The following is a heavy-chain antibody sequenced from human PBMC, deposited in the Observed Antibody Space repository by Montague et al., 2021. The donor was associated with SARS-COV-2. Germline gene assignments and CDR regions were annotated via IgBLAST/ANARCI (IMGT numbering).Heavy chain of an antibody. D-gene: IGHD2-2*01. Sequence: SETLSLTCTVSGVSISSYYWTWIRQPPGKGLEWIGFIYYSGSTYYNPSLRSRVTISVDTSKNQFSLKLSAVTAADTAVYYCAKLALTRYCTSTTCFGAAFNIWNQGTMVSVS. CDR2: IYYSGST. J-gene: IGHJ3*02. CDR3: AKLALTRYCTSTTCFGAAFNI. CDR1: GVSISSYY. V-gene: IGHV4-59*08.